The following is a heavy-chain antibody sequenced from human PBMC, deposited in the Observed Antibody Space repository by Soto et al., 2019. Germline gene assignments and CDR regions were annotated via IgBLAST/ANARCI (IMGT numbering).Heavy chain of an antibody. D-gene: IGHD3-10*01. CDR1: DDSRSRYY. CDR2: IYYSGSI. Sequence: SVTLSHTCSVADDSRSRYYWSWIRQPPGKGLKWIGYIYYSGSIKYNPSIKSRVTISVDTSKSQFSLKLSSVTAAETAVYYCARLWGPGSYFYCYYHMDVWGKGTTVTVSS. V-gene: IGHV4-59*08. CDR3: ARLWGPGSYFYCYYHMDV. J-gene: IGHJ6*03.